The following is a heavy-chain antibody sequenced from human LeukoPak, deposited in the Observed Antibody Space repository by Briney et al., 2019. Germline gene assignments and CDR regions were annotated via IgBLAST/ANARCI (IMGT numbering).Heavy chain of an antibody. CDR3: ATFGYCSSTSCPPGY. J-gene: IGHJ4*02. CDR1: GFTFSSYS. CDR2: ISSSSSYI. D-gene: IGHD2-2*01. V-gene: IGHV3-21*01. Sequence: GGSLRLSCAASGFTFSSYSMNWVRQAPGKGLEWVSSISSSSSYIYYADSVKGRFTISRDNAKNSLYLQMNSLRAEDTAVYYCATFGYCSSTSCPPGYWGQGTLVTVSS.